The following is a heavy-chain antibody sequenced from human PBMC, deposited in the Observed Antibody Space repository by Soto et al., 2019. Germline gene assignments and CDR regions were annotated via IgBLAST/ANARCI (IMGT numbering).Heavy chain of an antibody. J-gene: IGHJ5*02. Sequence: PSETLSLTCFVSGASIRSTYWWSWVRQTPGKRLEWIGQIYHTGTTSYNPSLKNRVTISLDKSNNQFSLRLTSMTAADTAVYYCATLPPRIVVVMTDLPTWGQGTLVTVSS. CDR1: GASIRSTYW. CDR3: ATLPPRIVVVMTDLPT. CDR2: IYHTGTT. D-gene: IGHD2-15*01. V-gene: IGHV4-4*02.